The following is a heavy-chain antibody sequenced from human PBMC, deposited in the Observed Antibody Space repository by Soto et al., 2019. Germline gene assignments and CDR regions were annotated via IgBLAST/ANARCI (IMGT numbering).Heavy chain of an antibody. J-gene: IGHJ6*02. V-gene: IGHV4-39*01. Sequence: QLLLQEAGPRLVEPSEALSLTCTVSSGSISSTSYYWAWIRQPPGKGLAWIGAIYYDGTTYYTEILNCRVSLSVDTSKIQFSLKVNSVTAADTAVYFCARQGRNTKIVLVKHYAADFWGQGTAVTVSS. CDR1: SGSISSTSYY. D-gene: IGHD3-22*01. CDR2: IYYDGTT. CDR3: ARQGRNTKIVLVKHYAADF.